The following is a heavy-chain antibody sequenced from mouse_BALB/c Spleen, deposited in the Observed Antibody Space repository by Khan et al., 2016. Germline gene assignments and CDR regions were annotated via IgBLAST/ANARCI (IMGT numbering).Heavy chain of an antibody. Sequence: EVELVESGGGLVKPGGSLKLSCAASGFTFSDYYMYWVRQTPEKRLEWVATISDGGSYTYYPDSVKGRFTISRDNAKNNLYLQMSSLKSEDTAMYYGGRDLNWYFDVWGAGTTVTVSS. CDR3: GRDLNWYFDV. V-gene: IGHV5-4*02. CDR1: GFTFSDYY. CDR2: ISDGGSYT. J-gene: IGHJ1*01.